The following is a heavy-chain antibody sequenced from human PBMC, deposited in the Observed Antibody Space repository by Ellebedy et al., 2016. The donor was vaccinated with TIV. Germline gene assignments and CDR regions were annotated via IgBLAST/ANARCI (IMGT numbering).Heavy chain of an antibody. CDR2: IYPGDSDT. J-gene: IGHJ6*02. D-gene: IGHD6-6*01. CDR3: ARLGLAGSSSSYYYGMDV. CDR1: GYSFTSYW. Sequence: GESLKISXKGSGYSFTSYWIGWVRQMPGKGLEWMGIIYPGDSDTRYSPSFQGQVTISADKSISTAYLQWSSLKASDTAMYYCARLGLAGSSSSYYYGMDVWGQGTTVTVSS. V-gene: IGHV5-51*01.